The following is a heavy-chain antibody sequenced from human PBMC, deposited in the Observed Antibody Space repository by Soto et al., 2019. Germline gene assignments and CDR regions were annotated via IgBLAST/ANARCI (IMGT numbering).Heavy chain of an antibody. V-gene: IGHV4-59*01. CDR1: GGSIISYY. Sequence: SETLSLTCTVSGGSIISYYWSWIRQPPGKGLEWIGYIYYSGSTNYNPSLKSRVTISVDTSKNQFSLKLSSVTAADTAVYYCAVEMATPNAFDIWGQGTMVTVSS. D-gene: IGHD5-12*01. CDR3: AVEMATPNAFDI. CDR2: IYYSGST. J-gene: IGHJ3*02.